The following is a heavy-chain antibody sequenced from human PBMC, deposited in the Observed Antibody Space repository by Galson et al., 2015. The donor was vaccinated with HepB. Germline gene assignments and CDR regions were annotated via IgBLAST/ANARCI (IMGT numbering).Heavy chain of an antibody. CDR1: GYTFTGYH. CDR3: ARDLDYGGVYGSTWYFDY. Sequence: SVKVSCKASGYTFTGYHIHWVRQAPGQGPEWMGHVDPNNGVTNYAQKFHGRITVTRDTSINTVYMELNSLISDDTAVYYCARDLDYGGVYGSTWYFDYWGQGTLVTVSS. V-gene: IGHV1-2*06. J-gene: IGHJ4*02. D-gene: IGHD4-23*01. CDR2: VDPNNGVT.